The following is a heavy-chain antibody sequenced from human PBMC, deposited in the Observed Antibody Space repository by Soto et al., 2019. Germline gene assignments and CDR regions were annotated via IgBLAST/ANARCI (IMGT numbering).Heavy chain of an antibody. V-gene: IGHV3-21*01. CDR1: GFTFSNYN. Sequence: EVHLVESRGGLVTPGGSLRLSCEGSGFTFSNYNMNWVRQAPGEGLEWVSSISGTSISTRYADSVQGRFTISRDNAKRSLYLQMNSLTPEDTAIYYCVREFAYGDYWGQGILVTVSS. D-gene: IGHD4-17*01. CDR3: VREFAYGDY. J-gene: IGHJ4*02. CDR2: ISGTSIST.